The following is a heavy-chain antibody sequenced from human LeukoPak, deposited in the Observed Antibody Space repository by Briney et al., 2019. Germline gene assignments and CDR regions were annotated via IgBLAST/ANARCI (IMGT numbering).Heavy chain of an antibody. D-gene: IGHD5-18*01. Sequence: GWSLRLSCAASGFTFSSYNMNWVRQAPGKGLEWVSSISSSSSYIYYADSLKGRFTISRDNAKSSLYLQMNSLRAEDTAVYYCARGGGYGYFDYWGQGTLVTVSS. CDR3: ARGGGYGYFDY. J-gene: IGHJ4*02. CDR2: ISSSSSYI. CDR1: GFTFSSYN. V-gene: IGHV3-21*01.